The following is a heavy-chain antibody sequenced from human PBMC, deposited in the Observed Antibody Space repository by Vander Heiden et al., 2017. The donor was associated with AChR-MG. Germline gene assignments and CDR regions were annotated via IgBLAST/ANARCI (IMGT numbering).Heavy chain of an antibody. Sequence: QVQLQESGPGLVRPPQSLSLPCTVSRGSISSGDYYYSWVRQRPGEGLEWIGYIHHTGSTLYNPSLKSRLFISVDTSKNQFFLRLNSVSAADTAVYYCAKVAYYERSSYHQAFHQWGLGTQVTVSS. CDR1: RGSISSGDYY. D-gene: IGHD3-22*01. J-gene: IGHJ1*01. CDR3: AKVAYYERSSYHQAFHQ. CDR2: IHHTGST. V-gene: IGHV4-31*03.